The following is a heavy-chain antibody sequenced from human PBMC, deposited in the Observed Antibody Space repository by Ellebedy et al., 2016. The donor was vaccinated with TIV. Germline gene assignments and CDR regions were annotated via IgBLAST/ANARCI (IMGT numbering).Heavy chain of an antibody. J-gene: IGHJ4*02. V-gene: IGHV3-33*01. CDR2: IWYDGSEE. D-gene: IGHD2-21*02. Sequence: GGSLRLSCATSGLRFSDSGMHWVRQAPGRGLEWVAVIWYDGSEEYYSDSVKGRFTISRDDSKNTIYLQMDSLRVEDTALYFCARDHCGGDCNDDGSLDFWGQGTLVIVSS. CDR3: ARDHCGGDCNDDGSLDF. CDR1: GLRFSDSG.